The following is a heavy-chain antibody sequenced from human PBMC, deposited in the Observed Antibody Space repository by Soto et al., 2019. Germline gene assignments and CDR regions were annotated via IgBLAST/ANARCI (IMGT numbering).Heavy chain of an antibody. J-gene: IGHJ3*02. V-gene: IGHV4-31*03. CDR1: GYSISNGGYY. CDR2: IYYSGST. Sequence: QVQLQESGPGLVKPSQTLSLTCTVSGYSISNGGYYWSWIRQRPGEGLEWLGYIYYSGSTYYNPSLKSRPSISVDTSKNQSSLKVNSVTAADTAVYYCARTTDAFDIWGQGTIVTVSS. CDR3: ARTTDAFDI. D-gene: IGHD1-1*01.